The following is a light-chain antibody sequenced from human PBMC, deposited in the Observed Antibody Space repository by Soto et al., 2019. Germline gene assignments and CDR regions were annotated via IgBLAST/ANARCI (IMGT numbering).Light chain of an antibody. CDR1: QTISSW. V-gene: IGKV1-5*03. CDR2: KAS. Sequence: DLQMTQSPSTLSGSVGDRVTITCRASQTISSWLAWYQQKPGKAPKLLIYKASTLESGVPSRFSGSGSGTEFTLTISSLQPDDFATYYCQHYNRYSEAFGQGTKVELK. CDR3: QHYNRYSEA. J-gene: IGKJ1*01.